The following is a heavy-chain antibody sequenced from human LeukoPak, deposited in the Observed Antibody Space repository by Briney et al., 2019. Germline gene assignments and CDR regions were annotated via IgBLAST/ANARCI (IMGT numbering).Heavy chain of an antibody. CDR2: IYYSGST. CDR3: ARHPFSTPFDY. V-gene: IGHV4-59*08. CDR1: GGSISSYY. J-gene: IGHJ4*02. D-gene: IGHD2-15*01. Sequence: PSETLSLTCTVSGGSISSYYWSWIRQPPGKGLEWIGYIYYSGSTDYNPSLKSRVTISIDTSKNQFSLNLNSVTAADTAVYYCARHPFSTPFDYWGQGILVTVSS.